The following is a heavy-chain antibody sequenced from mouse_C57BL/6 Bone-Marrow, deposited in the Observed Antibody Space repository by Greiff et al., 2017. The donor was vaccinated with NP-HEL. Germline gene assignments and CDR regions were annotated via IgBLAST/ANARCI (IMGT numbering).Heavy chain of an antibody. CDR2: IHPNSGST. CDR1: GYTFTSYW. J-gene: IGHJ2*01. CDR3: ARRDWHYYGDY. Sequence: QVQLQQPGAELVKPGASVKLSCKASGYTFTSYWMHWVKQRPGQGLEWIGMIHPNSGSTNYNEKFKSKATLTVDKSSSTAYMQLSSLTSEDSAVYYCARRDWHYYGDYWGQGTTLTVSS. V-gene: IGHV1-64*01.